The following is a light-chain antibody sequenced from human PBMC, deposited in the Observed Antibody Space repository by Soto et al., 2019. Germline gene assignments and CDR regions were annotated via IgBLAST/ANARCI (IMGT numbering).Light chain of an antibody. J-gene: IGKJ2*01. CDR2: GAS. V-gene: IGKV1-39*01. CDR1: QSIARF. Sequence: DLQMTQSPSSLSAAVGDRVTITYRASQSIARFLNWYQQKPGEVPKLLIFGASYLRSGVPSRFSGSGSGTHFALTITSLQPEDFATYFCQQSHIAPYTFGQGTNL. CDR3: QQSHIAPYT.